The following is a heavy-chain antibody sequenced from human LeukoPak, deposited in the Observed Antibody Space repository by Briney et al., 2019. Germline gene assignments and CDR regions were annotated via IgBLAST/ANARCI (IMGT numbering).Heavy chain of an antibody. CDR3: ARLKPPPRDVFGVIGGEEFDY. D-gene: IGHD3-3*01. J-gene: IGHJ4*02. CDR1: GGSISSSSYY. CDR2: IYYSGST. V-gene: IGHV4-39*01. Sequence: PSETLSLTCTVSGGSISSSSYYWGWIRQPPGKGLEWIGSIYYSGSTYYNPSLKSRVTISVDTSKNQFSLKLSSVTAADTAVYYCARLKPPPRDVFGVIGGEEFDYWGQGTLVTVSS.